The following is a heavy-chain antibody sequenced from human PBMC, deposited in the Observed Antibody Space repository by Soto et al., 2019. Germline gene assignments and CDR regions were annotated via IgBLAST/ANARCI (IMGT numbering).Heavy chain of an antibody. V-gene: IGHV4-30-4*01. D-gene: IGHD7-27*01. CDR3: ARGPAGDKADS. CDR1: GGSISTVDYW. J-gene: IGHJ4*02. CDR2: IYDGGRT. Sequence: QVQLQESGPGLVKPSQTLSLTCTVSGGSISTVDYWWSWIRQSPDMGLEWIGHIYDGGRTYNNPSLESRVTMAVDTSKSQLSLPLSAVSAADTAVYYCARGPAGDKADSWGQGTLVTVSS.